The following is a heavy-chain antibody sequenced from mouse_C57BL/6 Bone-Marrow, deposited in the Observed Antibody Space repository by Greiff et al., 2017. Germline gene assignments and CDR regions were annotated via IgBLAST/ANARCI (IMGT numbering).Heavy chain of an antibody. D-gene: IGHD1-1*01. CDR1: GYTFTSYW. J-gene: IGHJ1*03. CDR3: ARDRYYYGSSLWYFDV. Sequence: QVQLQQPGAELVRPGSSVKLSCKASGYTFTSYWMHWVKQRPIQGLEWIGNIDPSDSETHYNQKFKDKATLTVDKSSSTAYMQLSSLTSEDSAVYDCARDRYYYGSSLWYFDVWGTGTTVTVSS. CDR2: IDPSDSET. V-gene: IGHV1-52*01.